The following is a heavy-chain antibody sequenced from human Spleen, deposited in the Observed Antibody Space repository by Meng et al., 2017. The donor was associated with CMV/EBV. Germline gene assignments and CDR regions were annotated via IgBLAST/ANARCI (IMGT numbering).Heavy chain of an antibody. CDR1: GYTFTVYY. CDR2: INPNTGVT. CDR3: AMSIATRPNYYYYGMDV. J-gene: IGHJ6*02. D-gene: IGHD6-6*01. Sequence: VSVKVSCKASGYTFTVYYIYWVRQAPGQGLEWMAWINPNTGVTNYAQKFHGRVTITTDASTNTAYMELTSLRSEDTAVYYCAMSIATRPNYYYYGMDVWGQGTTVTVSS. V-gene: IGHV1-2*02.